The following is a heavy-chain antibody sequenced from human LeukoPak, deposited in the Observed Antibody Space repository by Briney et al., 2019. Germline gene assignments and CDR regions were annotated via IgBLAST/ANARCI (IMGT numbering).Heavy chain of an antibody. Sequence: PGGSLRLSCAASGFTFSDYYMSWIRQAPGKGLEWVSYISSSGSTIYYADSVKGRFTISRDNAKNSLYLQMNSLRAEDTAVYYCARGTTHYYDSSGYDAFDIWGQGTMVTVSS. V-gene: IGHV3-11*04. CDR3: ARGTTHYYDSSGYDAFDI. CDR1: GFTFSDYY. CDR2: ISSSGSTI. D-gene: IGHD3-22*01. J-gene: IGHJ3*02.